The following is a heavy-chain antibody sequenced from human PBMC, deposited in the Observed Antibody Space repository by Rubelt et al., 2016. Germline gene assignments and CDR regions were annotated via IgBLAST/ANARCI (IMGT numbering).Heavy chain of an antibody. CDR1: GYSISRGYY. D-gene: IGHD3-3*01. J-gene: IGHJ5*02. CDR2: IYHSGSH. CDR3: ASADYDFWSGSDRNWFDP. Sequence: QVQLQESGPGLVKPSETLSLTCTVSGYSISRGYYWGWIRTPPGKGLEWIGSIYHSGSHDYNPSLKSRVTISVDTSKNQFSLKLSFVTAADTAVYYCASADYDFWSGSDRNWFDPWGQGTLVTVSS. V-gene: IGHV4-38-2*02.